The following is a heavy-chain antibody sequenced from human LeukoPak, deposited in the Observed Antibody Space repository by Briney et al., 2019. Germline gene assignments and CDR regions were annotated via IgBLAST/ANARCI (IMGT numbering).Heavy chain of an antibody. CDR1: GGSISSNY. J-gene: IGHJ5*02. D-gene: IGHD6-19*01. CDR2: IYSSGST. V-gene: IGHV4-59*01. CDR3: ARDFGSGYNWFDP. Sequence: SETLSLTCTVSGGSISSNYWSWIRQPPGKGLEWIGYIYSSGSTNYNPSLKSRVTISVDASKNQLSLKLSSATAADTAVYYCARDFGSGYNWFDPWGQGTPVTISS.